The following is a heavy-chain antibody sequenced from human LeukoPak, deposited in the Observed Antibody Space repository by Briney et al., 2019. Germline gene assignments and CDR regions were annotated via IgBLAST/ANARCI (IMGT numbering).Heavy chain of an antibody. J-gene: IGHJ4*02. V-gene: IGHV1-2*06. CDR3: ARENGDYSSNYFDY. CDR2: INPNSGGT. D-gene: IGHD4-17*01. CDR1: GYTFSDYY. Sequence: ASVTVSCKASGYTFSDYYIHWVRQAAGQGLEWMGRINPNSGGTSFAQKFQGRVTMTRDTSISTAYMELSRLRSDDTAVYYCARENGDYSSNYFDYWGQGTLVTDSS.